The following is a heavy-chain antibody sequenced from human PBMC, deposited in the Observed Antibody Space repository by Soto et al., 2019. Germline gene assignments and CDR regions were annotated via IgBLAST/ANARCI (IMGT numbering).Heavy chain of an antibody. V-gene: IGHV3-48*01. Sequence: PGGSLRLSCAASGFTFRNYGMNWVRQAPGKGLEWVSYIGIGSSTKYYADSVKGRFTISRDNSKNTLYLEMNSLRAEDTAVYYCAKEITPRSSNGWPFDSWGQGTLVTVSS. D-gene: IGHD6-19*01. CDR3: AKEITPRSSNGWPFDS. J-gene: IGHJ4*02. CDR1: GFTFRNYG. CDR2: IGIGSSTK.